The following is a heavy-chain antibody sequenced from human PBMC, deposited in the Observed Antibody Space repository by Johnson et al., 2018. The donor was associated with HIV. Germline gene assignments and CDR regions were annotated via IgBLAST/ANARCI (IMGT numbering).Heavy chain of an antibody. CDR3: ASDGWELLGVAAFDV. Sequence: VQLVESGGGVVQPGRSLRLSCAASGFTFSSYAMHWVRQAPGKGLEWVANIKQDGSEKYYVDSVKGRFTISRDNAKNSLYLQMNSLRAEDTAVYYCASDGWELLGVAAFDVWGQGTLVTVSS. CDR1: GFTFSSYA. J-gene: IGHJ3*01. V-gene: IGHV3-7*01. D-gene: IGHD1-26*01. CDR2: IKQDGSEK.